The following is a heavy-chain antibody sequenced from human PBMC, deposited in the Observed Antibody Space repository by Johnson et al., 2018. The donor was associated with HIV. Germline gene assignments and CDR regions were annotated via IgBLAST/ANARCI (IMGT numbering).Heavy chain of an antibody. D-gene: IGHD1-26*01. J-gene: IGHJ3*02. CDR2: IYSGGST. CDR3: AKRVGATGGAFDI. V-gene: IGHV3-66*02. Sequence: VQLVESGGGLVQPGGSLRLSCAASGFTVSSNYMSWVRQAPGKGLEWVSVIYSGGSTYYAGSVKGRFTISRDNSKNTLYLQMNSLRAEDTAVYYCAKRVGATGGAFDIWGQGTMVTVSS. CDR1: GFTVSSNY.